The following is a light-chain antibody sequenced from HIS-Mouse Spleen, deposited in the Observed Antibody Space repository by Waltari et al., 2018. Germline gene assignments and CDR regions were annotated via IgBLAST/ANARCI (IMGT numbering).Light chain of an antibody. V-gene: IGLV2-23*03. CDR2: EGS. Sequence: QSALTQPASVSGSPGQSITIPCTGTSSDVGSYNLVSWYQQHPGKAPKLMIYEGSKRPLGVSNRFSGSKSGNTASLTISGLQAEDEADYYCCSYAGSSTFVFGGGTKLTVL. CDR1: SSDVGSYNL. CDR3: CSYAGSSTFV. J-gene: IGLJ3*02.